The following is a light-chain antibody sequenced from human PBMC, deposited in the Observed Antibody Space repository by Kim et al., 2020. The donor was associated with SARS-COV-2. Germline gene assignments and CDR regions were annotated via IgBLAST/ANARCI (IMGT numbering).Light chain of an antibody. V-gene: IGLV5-45*01. CDR3: TIWHNSAWH. Sequence: LTCTLRSDVNVDSYRISWYQQKPGTPPQYLLTYKSDSHNRQVSGVPSRFSGSKDRSANAGIFLVSGLQSEDEADYYCTIWHNSAWHFGGGTQLTVL. J-gene: IGLJ2*01. CDR1: SDVNVDSYR. CDR2: YKSDSHN.